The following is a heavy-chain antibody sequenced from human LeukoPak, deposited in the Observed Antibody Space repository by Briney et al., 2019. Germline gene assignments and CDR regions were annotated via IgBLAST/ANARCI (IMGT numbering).Heavy chain of an antibody. D-gene: IGHD1-26*01. J-gene: IGHJ4*02. CDR3: ASKVVGTTYFDY. CDR1: GGTFSSYA. V-gene: IGHV1-69*05. Sequence: ASVKVSCKASGGTFSSYAISWVRQTPGEGLELMGGIIPIFDTANYAQKFQGRVTIATDESTSTAYMELSSLRSEDTAVYYCASKVVGTTYFDYWGQGTLVTVSS. CDR2: IIPIFDTA.